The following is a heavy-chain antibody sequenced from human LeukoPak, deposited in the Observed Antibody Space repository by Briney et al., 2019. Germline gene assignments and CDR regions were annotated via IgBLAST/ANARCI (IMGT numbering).Heavy chain of an antibody. Sequence: SETLSLTCAVYGGSFSGYYWSWIRQPPGKGLEWIGEINQSGSTNYNPSLKSRVTISVDTSKNQFSLKLSSVTAADTAVSYCARERSQNWFDPWGQGTLVTVTS. CDR3: ARERSQNWFDP. J-gene: IGHJ5*02. V-gene: IGHV4-34*01. D-gene: IGHD1-1*01. CDR1: GGSFSGYY. CDR2: INQSGST.